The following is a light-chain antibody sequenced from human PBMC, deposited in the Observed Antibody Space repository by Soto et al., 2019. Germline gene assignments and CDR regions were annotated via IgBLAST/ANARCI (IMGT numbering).Light chain of an antibody. V-gene: IGKV3-20*01. Sequence: EIVLTQSPGTLSFSPGERATLSCRASQSVRSSYLAWYQQKPGQAPRLLIYGASSRATGVPDRFSGSGSGTDFTLTISRLEPEDFAVYYCQQYGTFPRTFSQGTKVDIK. CDR1: QSVRSSY. CDR2: GAS. CDR3: QQYGTFPRT. J-gene: IGKJ1*01.